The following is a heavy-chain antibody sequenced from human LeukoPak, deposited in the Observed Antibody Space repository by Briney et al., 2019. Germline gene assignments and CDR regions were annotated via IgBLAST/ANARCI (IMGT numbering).Heavy chain of an antibody. CDR1: GGSFSGYY. Sequence: SETLCLTCAVYGGSFSGYYWSWIRQPPGKGLEWIEEINHSGSTNYNPSLKSRVTISADTSKNQFSLKLSSVTAADTAVYYCARDTGYSYAPRGYFDYWGQGTLVTVSS. D-gene: IGHD5-18*01. CDR3: ARDTGYSYAPRGYFDY. V-gene: IGHV4-34*01. CDR2: INHSGST. J-gene: IGHJ4*02.